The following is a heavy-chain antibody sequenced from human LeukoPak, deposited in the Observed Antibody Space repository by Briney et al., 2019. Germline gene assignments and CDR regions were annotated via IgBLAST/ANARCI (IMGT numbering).Heavy chain of an antibody. J-gene: IGHJ4*02. D-gene: IGHD3-10*01. CDR1: GYTFTGYH. CDR3: ARDLLWFGELPYYFDY. Sequence: ASVKVSCKASGYTFTGYHMHWVRQAPGQGLEWMGWINPNSGGTNYAQKFQGRVTMTRDTSISTAYMELSRLRSDDTAVYYCARDLLWFGELPYYFDYWGQGTLVTVSS. V-gene: IGHV1-2*02. CDR2: INPNSGGT.